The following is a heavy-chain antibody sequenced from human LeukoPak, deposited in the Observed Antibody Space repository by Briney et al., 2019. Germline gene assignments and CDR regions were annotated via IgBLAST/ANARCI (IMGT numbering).Heavy chain of an antibody. Sequence: GGSLRLSCAASGFTFSSYSMNWVRQAPGKGLEWVSSISSSSSYIYYADSVKGRFTISRDNAKNSLYLQMNSLRAEDTAVYYCARGMATMAMSKGDYWGQGTLVTVSS. V-gene: IGHV3-21*01. CDR1: GFTFSSYS. CDR3: ARGMATMAMSKGDY. D-gene: IGHD5-12*01. J-gene: IGHJ4*02. CDR2: ISSSSSYI.